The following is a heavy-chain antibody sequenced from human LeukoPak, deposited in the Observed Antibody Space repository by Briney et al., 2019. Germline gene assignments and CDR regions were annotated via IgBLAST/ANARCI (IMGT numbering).Heavy chain of an antibody. Sequence: PSETLSLTCSVSGDSISTSSYYWGWIRQPPGKGLEWIGTIYYSGSTYYNPSLTSRVTISVDTSKNQFSLKLSSVTAADTAVYYCARHKDYYYSYMDVWGKGTTVTVSS. CDR2: IYYSGST. J-gene: IGHJ6*03. CDR1: GDSISTSSYY. V-gene: IGHV4-39*01. CDR3: ARHKDYYYSYMDV.